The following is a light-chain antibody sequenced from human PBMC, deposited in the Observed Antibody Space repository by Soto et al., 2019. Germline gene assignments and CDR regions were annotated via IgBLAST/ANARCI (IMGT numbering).Light chain of an antibody. CDR2: EVS. V-gene: IGLV2-14*01. CDR3: TSYTSGSTWV. J-gene: IGLJ3*02. CDR1: SSDVGGYNY. Sequence: QSALTQPASVSGSPGQSITISCTGTSSDVGGYNYVSWCQQHPGKAPKLMIYEVSNRPSGVSYRFSGSKSGNTASLTISGLQAEDEADYYCTSYTSGSTWVFGGGTKVTVL.